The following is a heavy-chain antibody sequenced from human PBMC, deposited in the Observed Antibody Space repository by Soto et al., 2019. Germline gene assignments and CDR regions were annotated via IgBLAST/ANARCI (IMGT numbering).Heavy chain of an antibody. CDR2: ISYDGSNK. V-gene: IGHV3-30*18. J-gene: IGHJ6*02. Sequence: GGSLRLSCAASGFTFSSYGMHWVRQAPGKGLEWVAVISYDGSNKYYADSVKGRFTISRDNSKNTLYLQMNSLRAEDTAVYYCAKDKRGGMDVWGQGTTVTVSS. CDR3: AKDKRGGMDV. CDR1: GFTFSSYG.